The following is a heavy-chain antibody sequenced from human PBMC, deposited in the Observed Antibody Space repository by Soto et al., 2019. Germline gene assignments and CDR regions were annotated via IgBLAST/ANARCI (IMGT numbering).Heavy chain of an antibody. V-gene: IGHV3-7*03. CDR2: IKQDGSEK. CDR3: SRGFDFWSEATFDY. CDR1: GFTFSRYA. Sequence: PGGSLILSCAASGFTFSRYAMHWVRQAPGKGLEWVANIKQDGSEKYYVDSVKGRFTISRDNAKNSLYLQMNSLRAEDTAVYYCSRGFDFWSEATFDYWGQGTFVSVSS. D-gene: IGHD3-3*01. J-gene: IGHJ4*02.